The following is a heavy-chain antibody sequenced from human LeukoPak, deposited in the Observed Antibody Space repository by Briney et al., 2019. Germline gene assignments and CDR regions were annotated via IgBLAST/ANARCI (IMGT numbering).Heavy chain of an antibody. CDR1: GGSISSGGYY. Sequence: SETLSLTCTVSGGSISSGGYYWSWIRQHPGKGLEWIGYIYYSGSTYYNPSLKSRVTISVDTSKNQFSLKMNSVTAADTAVYYCARAYCTSTTCWGYFDYWGQGTLVTVSS. D-gene: IGHD2-2*01. CDR3: ARAYCTSTTCWGYFDY. V-gene: IGHV4-31*03. CDR2: IYYSGST. J-gene: IGHJ4*02.